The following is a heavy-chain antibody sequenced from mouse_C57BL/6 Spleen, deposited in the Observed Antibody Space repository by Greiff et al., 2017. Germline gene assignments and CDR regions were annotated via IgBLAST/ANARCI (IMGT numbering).Heavy chain of an antibody. J-gene: IGHJ4*01. CDR1: GFNIKDDY. D-gene: IGHD1-1*01. CDR2: IDPENGDT. V-gene: IGHV14-4*01. Sequence: EVQLQQSGAELVRPGASVKLSCTASGFNIKDDYMHWVKQRPEQGLEWIGWIDPENGDTEYASKFQGKATITADTSSNTAYLQLSSLTSEDTAVYYCTTCPATVGATDYAMDYWGQGTSVTVSS. CDR3: TTCPATVGATDYAMDY.